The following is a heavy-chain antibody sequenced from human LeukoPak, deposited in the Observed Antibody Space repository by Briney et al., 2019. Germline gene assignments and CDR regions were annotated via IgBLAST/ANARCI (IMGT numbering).Heavy chain of an antibody. Sequence: PGGSLRLSCAASGSTFSSYGMHWVRQAPGKGLEWVAVIWYDGSNKYYADSVKGRFTISRDNSKNTLYLQMTSLRHEDTAVYYCAKNYGDFWGQGTLVTVSS. J-gene: IGHJ4*02. CDR2: IWYDGSNK. CDR3: AKNYGDF. CDR1: GSTFSSYG. V-gene: IGHV3-33*06.